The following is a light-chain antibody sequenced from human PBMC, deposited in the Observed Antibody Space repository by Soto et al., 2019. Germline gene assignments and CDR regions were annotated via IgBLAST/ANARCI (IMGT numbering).Light chain of an antibody. J-gene: IGKJ1*01. Sequence: DIQMTQSPSTLSASVGDTVTITCRASQSFRHWLAWYQQKPGKAPKFLIYKASTLESGVPSRFRGSGSGTEFTLTISSLQPDEFATYYCQQYNRDSWTFGQGTKVEIK. CDR3: QQYNRDSWT. CDR2: KAS. CDR1: QSFRHW. V-gene: IGKV1-5*03.